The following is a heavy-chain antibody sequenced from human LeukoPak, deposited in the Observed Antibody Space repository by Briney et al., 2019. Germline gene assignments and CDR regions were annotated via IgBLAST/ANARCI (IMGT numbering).Heavy chain of an antibody. V-gene: IGHV1-2*02. CDR1: VYTFTSYY. CDR2: INPNSGGT. J-gene: IGHJ4*02. D-gene: IGHD3-3*01. Sequence: ASVKVSCKASVYTFTSYYMHWVRQAPGQGLEWRGIINPNSGGTNYAQKFQGRVTMTRDTSISTAYMELSRLRSDDTAVYYCARGPYDFWSGNASGGFDYWGQGTLVTVSS. CDR3: ARGPYDFWSGNASGGFDY.